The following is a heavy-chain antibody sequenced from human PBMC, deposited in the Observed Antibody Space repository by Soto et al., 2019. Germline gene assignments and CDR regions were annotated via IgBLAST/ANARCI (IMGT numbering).Heavy chain of an antibody. Sequence: QVQLVQSGAEVKKPGASVKVSCKASGYTFTSYGIGWVRQAPGQGLEWMGWISAYNGNTNYAQKLQGRVTMTTDTSTSXXXXXXXXXXXXXXXXXXXXXXXXXLXXWGQGTLVTVSS. V-gene: IGHV1-18*01. CDR3: XXXXXXLXX. J-gene: IGHJ4*02. CDR2: ISAYNGNT. CDR1: GYTFTSYG.